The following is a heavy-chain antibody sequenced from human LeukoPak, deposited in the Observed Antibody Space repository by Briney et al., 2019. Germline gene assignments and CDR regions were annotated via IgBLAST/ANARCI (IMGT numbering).Heavy chain of an antibody. CDR1: GFPLNSYW. J-gene: IGHJ5*02. V-gene: IGHV3-7*01. Sequence: GGSLRLSCAASGFPLNSYWMSWVRQAPGKGLEWVANINPDGSETRCVDSVKGRFTVSRDNAGNSLFLQVNSLRVGDTAVYYCAGSRVAVTDTLDPWGQGTLVTVSP. CDR3: AGSRVAVTDTLDP. CDR2: INPDGSET. D-gene: IGHD6-19*01.